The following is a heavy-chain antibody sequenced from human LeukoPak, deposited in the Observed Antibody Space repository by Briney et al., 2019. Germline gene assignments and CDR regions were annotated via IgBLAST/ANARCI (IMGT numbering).Heavy chain of an antibody. D-gene: IGHD4-17*01. Sequence: PGRSLRHSCAASGFAFDDYAMHWVRQAPGKGLEWVSGISWNSGSIGYADSVKGRFTISRDNAKNSLYLQMNSLRAEDTAVYFCARGQTTVTNWGQGTLVTVSS. J-gene: IGHJ4*02. CDR1: GFAFDDYA. V-gene: IGHV3-9*01. CDR3: ARGQTTVTN. CDR2: ISWNSGSI.